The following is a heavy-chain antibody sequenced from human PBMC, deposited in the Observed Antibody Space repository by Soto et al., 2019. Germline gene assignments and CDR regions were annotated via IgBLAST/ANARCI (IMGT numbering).Heavy chain of an antibody. CDR2: IIPIFGTA. D-gene: IGHD2-2*02. Sequence: SVKVSCKASGGTFSSYAISWVRQAPGQGLEWMGGIIPIFGTANYAQKFQGRVTITADKSTSTAYMELSSLRSEDTAVYYCARYPYCSSTSCYTGVGYYYYYGMDVWGQGTTVTVSS. V-gene: IGHV1-69*06. CDR3: ARYPYCSSTSCYTGVGYYYYYGMDV. CDR1: GGTFSSYA. J-gene: IGHJ6*02.